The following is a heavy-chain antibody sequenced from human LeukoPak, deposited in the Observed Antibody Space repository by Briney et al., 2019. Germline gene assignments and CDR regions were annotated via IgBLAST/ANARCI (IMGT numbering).Heavy chain of an antibody. Sequence: ASVKVSCRASGYTFTSYDINWVRQATGQGLEWMGWMNHNSGNTGYAQKFQGRVTITRNTSISTAYMELSSLRSEDTAVYYCARGGYDFWSGYSRFGALYYMDVWGKGTSVTVCS. CDR2: MNHNSGNT. D-gene: IGHD3-3*01. CDR1: GYTFTSYD. J-gene: IGHJ6*03. V-gene: IGHV1-8*03. CDR3: ARGGYDFWSGYSRFGALYYMDV.